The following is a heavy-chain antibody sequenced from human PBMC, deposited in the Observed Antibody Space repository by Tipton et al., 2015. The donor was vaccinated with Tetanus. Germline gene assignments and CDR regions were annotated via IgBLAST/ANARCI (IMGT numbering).Heavy chain of an antibody. CDR3: ARDPYYNGGGYFDY. Sequence: QSGPEVKKPGASVKVSCTASGYTFTGNYIHWVRQVPGQRLEWMAWINPNNGGTDFARKFQGRVTVTRDTSISTAYMELSGLRSDDTAVYFCARDPYYNGGGYFDYWGQGTLVTVSS. CDR2: INPNNGGT. CDR1: GYTFTGNY. J-gene: IGHJ4*02. D-gene: IGHD3-10*01. V-gene: IGHV1-2*02.